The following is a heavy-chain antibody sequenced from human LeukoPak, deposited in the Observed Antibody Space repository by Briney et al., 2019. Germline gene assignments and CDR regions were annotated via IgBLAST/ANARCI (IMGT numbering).Heavy chain of an antibody. D-gene: IGHD5-24*01. Sequence: PGGSLRLSCAASGFTFDDYAMHWVRQAPGKGLEWVSGISWNSGSIGYADSVKGRFTISRENAKNSLYLQMNSLRAEDTALYYCAKSSMATHFDYWGQGTLVTVSS. CDR2: ISWNSGSI. J-gene: IGHJ4*02. CDR1: GFTFDDYA. CDR3: AKSSMATHFDY. V-gene: IGHV3-9*01.